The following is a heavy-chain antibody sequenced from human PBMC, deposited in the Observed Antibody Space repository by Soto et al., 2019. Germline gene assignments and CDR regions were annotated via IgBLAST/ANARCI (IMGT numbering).Heavy chain of an antibody. CDR3: ARDKYEGFDY. CDR1: GFTFSSYA. V-gene: IGHV3-30-3*01. Sequence: GWSLRLSCAASGFTFSSYAMHWVRQAPGKGLEWVAVISYDGSNKYYADSVKGRFTISRDNSKNTLYLQMNSLRAEDTAVYYCARDKYEGFDYWGQGTLVTVSA. CDR2: ISYDGSNK. D-gene: IGHD2-2*01. J-gene: IGHJ4*02.